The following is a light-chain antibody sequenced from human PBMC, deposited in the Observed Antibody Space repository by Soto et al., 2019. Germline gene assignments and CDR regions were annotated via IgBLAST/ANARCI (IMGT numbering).Light chain of an antibody. J-gene: IGLJ1*01. CDR1: SSDVGGYNY. CDR3: SSYTSSSTLSYV. CDR2: EVS. V-gene: IGLV2-14*01. Sequence: QSALTQPASGSGSPGQSITISCTGTSSDVGGYNYVSWYQQHPGKAPKLMIYEVSNRPSGVSNRFSGSKSGNTASLTISGLQAEDEADYYCSSYTSSSTLSYVFGTGTKVTVL.